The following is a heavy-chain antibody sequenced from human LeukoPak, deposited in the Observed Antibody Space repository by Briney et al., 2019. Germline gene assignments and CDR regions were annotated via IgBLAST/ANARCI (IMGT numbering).Heavy chain of an antibody. CDR3: ARDSAPIGEFGDY. Sequence: ASVKVSCKASGYTFTGYYMHWVRQAPGQGLEWMGWINPNSGGTNYAQKFQGRVTMTRDTPISTAYMELSRLRSDDTAVYYCARDSAPIGEFGDYWGQGTLVTVSS. J-gene: IGHJ4*02. CDR2: INPNSGGT. CDR1: GYTFTGYY. D-gene: IGHD3-10*01. V-gene: IGHV1-2*02.